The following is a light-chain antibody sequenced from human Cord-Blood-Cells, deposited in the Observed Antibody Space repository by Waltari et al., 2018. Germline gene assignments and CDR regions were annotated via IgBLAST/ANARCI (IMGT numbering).Light chain of an antibody. CDR1: SSDAGGYNY. CDR3: SSYTSSSTWV. Sequence: QSALTQPASVSGSPGQSITISCTGTSSDAGGYNYVSWYQQHPGKAPKLLIYDVSNRPSGVSNRCSGSKSDNTASLTISGLQAEDEADYYCSSYTSSSTWVFGGGTKLTVL. J-gene: IGLJ3*02. CDR2: DVS. V-gene: IGLV2-14*03.